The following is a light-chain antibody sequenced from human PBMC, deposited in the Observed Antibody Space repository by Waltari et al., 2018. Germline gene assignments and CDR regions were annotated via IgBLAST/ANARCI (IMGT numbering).Light chain of an antibody. CDR3: SSCSYTPTTTVV. CDR1: FSAVGGSHY. Sequence: QSALTQPASVSGSPAQSLPISCPGPFSAVGGSHYVSWYQHHPGKAPKLMVYEVTERPSGVSNRFSGSKSGDTASLTISGLQAEDEADYYCSSCSYTPTTTVVFGTGTRVTVL. V-gene: IGLV2-14*01. CDR2: EVT. J-gene: IGLJ1*01.